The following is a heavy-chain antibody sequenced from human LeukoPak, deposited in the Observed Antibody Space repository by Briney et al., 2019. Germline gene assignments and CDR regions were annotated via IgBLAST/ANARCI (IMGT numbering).Heavy chain of an antibody. Sequence: PGGSLRLSCAASGFTFSSYAMNWVRQAPGKGLEWVSSISSSSSYIYYADSVKGRFTISRDNAKNSLYLQMNSLRAEDTAVYYCARDGTMVRGAGVYYYGMDVWGQGTTVTVSS. CDR2: ISSSSSYI. D-gene: IGHD3-10*01. V-gene: IGHV3-21*01. CDR1: GFTFSSYA. CDR3: ARDGTMVRGAGVYYYGMDV. J-gene: IGHJ6*02.